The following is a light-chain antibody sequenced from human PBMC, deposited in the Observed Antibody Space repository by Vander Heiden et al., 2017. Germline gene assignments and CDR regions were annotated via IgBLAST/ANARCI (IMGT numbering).Light chain of an antibody. V-gene: IGLV2-14*01. Sequence: SALPQPASVSVSPGQSITISCTGTSSDVGDYNYVSWDQKHPGRAPKLMIFDVSHRPSGVSDRFSGSKSGNTASLTISGLQAEDEADYYCSSDTSSSTVLFGGGTKLTVL. CDR3: SSDTSSSTVL. CDR2: DVS. J-gene: IGLJ2*01. CDR1: SSDVGDYNY.